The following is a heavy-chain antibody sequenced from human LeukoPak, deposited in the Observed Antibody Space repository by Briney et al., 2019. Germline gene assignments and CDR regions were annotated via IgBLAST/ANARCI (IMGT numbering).Heavy chain of an antibody. CDR3: ARDGAAGIISMFDY. Sequence: SETLSLTCTVSGGSISSYYWSWIRQPAGKGLEWIGRIYASGSTNYNPSLKSRVTMSVDTSKNQFSLKLSSVTAADTAVYYCARDGAAGIISMFDYWGQGTLVTVSS. J-gene: IGHJ4*02. CDR1: GGSISSYY. D-gene: IGHD6-13*01. V-gene: IGHV4-4*07. CDR2: IYASGST.